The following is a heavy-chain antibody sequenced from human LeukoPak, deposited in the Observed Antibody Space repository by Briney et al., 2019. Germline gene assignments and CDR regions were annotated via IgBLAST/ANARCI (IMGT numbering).Heavy chain of an antibody. D-gene: IGHD2-2*03. V-gene: IGHV3-33*06. J-gene: IGHJ4*02. CDR3: AKDLTWMLGRFDS. Sequence: GGSLRLSCAASGFTFSSYGMHWVRQAPGKGQEWVAVIWFDGDNKYYADSVKGRFTISRDNSKNTLYLQMNSLRAEDTAVYYCAKDLTWMLGRFDSWGQGTLVTVSS. CDR1: GFTFSSYG. CDR2: IWFDGDNK.